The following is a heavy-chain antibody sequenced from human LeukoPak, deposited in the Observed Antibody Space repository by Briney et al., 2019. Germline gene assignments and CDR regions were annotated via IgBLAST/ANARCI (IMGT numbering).Heavy chain of an antibody. CDR1: GASFSSSTYY. V-gene: IGHV4-39*01. Sequence: SETLSLTCTVSGASFSSSTYYWGWIRQPPGKGLEWIGRIYYSGSTYYNPSLKSRVTMSVDTSKNQFSLKLSSVTAADTAVYYCARHAGGISATGTRPFDYWGQGTLVTVSS. CDR3: ARHAGGISATGTRPFDY. J-gene: IGHJ4*02. CDR2: IYYSGST. D-gene: IGHD6-13*01.